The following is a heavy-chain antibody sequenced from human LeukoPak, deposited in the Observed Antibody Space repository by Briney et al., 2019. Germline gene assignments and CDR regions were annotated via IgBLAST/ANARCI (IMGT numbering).Heavy chain of an antibody. CDR2: ISADGGRT. CDR1: GFAFDDYA. J-gene: IGHJ4*02. CDR3: ARGMATPGF. Sequence: GGSLRLSCAGSGFAFDDYAMHWVRHAPGKGLEWVSLISADGGRTYYADSVKGRFTISRDNSKNSLYLQMNSLRTGDSALYYCARGMATPGFWGQGTLVTVSS. D-gene: IGHD5-24*01. V-gene: IGHV3-43*02.